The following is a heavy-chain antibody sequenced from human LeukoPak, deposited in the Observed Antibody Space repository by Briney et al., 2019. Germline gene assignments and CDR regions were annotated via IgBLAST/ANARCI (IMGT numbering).Heavy chain of an antibody. CDR1: GFTFMTYA. J-gene: IGHJ4*02. CDR3: AKGSEVIPAAIASDY. D-gene: IGHD2-2*01. V-gene: IGHV3-23*01. Sequence: PGGSLRLSCAASGFTFMTYAMSWVRQAPGKGLEWVSGISGTGDSRSYADSVKGRFTISRDNSKNTLYLQMNSLRAEDTAVYYCAKGSEVIPAAIASDYWGQGTLVTVSS. CDR2: ISGTGDSR.